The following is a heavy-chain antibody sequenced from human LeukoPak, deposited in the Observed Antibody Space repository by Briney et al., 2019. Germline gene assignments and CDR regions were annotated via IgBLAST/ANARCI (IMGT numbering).Heavy chain of an antibody. CDR1: GGSISNYY. J-gene: IGHJ4*02. D-gene: IGHD3-10*01. CDR3: ARLRPYFYGSGSYYIPLNYFDY. Sequence: SETLSLTCTVSGGSISNYYWSWIRQPPGKGLEWIGYIYYSGSTKYNPSLKSRVTISVDTSKNQLSLRLSSVTAADTAVYYCARLRPYFYGSGSYYIPLNYFDYWGQGTLVTVSS. V-gene: IGHV4-59*01. CDR2: IYYSGST.